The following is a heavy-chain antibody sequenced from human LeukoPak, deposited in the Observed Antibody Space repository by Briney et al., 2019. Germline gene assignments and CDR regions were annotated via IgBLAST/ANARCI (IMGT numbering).Heavy chain of an antibody. J-gene: IGHJ4*02. D-gene: IGHD3-10*01. V-gene: IGHV3-30*02. CDR2: IWYDGTNK. CDR1: GFTFNNYG. Sequence: GGSLRLSCAASGFTFNNYGMHRVRQAPGKGLEWVAFIWYDGTNKYYADSVKGRFTISRDNSKNTLYLQMNSLRAEDTAVYYCAKDPGDGYYFDYWGQGTLVTVSS. CDR3: AKDPGDGYYFDY.